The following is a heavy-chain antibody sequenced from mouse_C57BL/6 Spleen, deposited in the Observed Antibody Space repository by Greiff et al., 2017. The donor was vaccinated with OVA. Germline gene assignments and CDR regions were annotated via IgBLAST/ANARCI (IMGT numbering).Heavy chain of an antibody. CDR1: GYTFTDYY. CDR3: AKQLGPYWYFDV. CDR2: INPNNGGT. Sequence: EVKLQQSGPELVKPGASVKISCKASGYTFTDYYMNWVKQSHGKSLEWIGDINPNNGGTSYNQKFKGKATLTVDKSSSTAYMELRSLTSEDAAVDYCAKQLGPYWYFDVWGTGTTVTVSS. D-gene: IGHD4-1*02. V-gene: IGHV1-26*01. J-gene: IGHJ1*03.